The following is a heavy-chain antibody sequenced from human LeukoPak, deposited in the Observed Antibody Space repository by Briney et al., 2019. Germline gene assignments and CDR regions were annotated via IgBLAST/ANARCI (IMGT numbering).Heavy chain of an antibody. CDR2: INPNSGGT. CDR1: GYTFTGYY. J-gene: IGHJ5*02. CDR3: PRNYDFWSGYYNWVDP. V-gene: IGHV1-2*02. D-gene: IGHD3-3*01. Sequence: ASVKVSCKASGYTFTGYYMHWVRQAPGQGREWMGWINPNSGGTNYAQKFQGRVTMTRDTSISTAYMELSRLRSDDTAVYYCPRNYDFWSGYYNWVDPWGQGTLVTVSS.